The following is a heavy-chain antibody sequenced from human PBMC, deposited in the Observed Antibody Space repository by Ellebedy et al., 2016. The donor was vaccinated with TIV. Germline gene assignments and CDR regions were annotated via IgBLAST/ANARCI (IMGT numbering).Heavy chain of an antibody. CDR3: ARDAKTVLLWFGELFS. Sequence: AASVKVSCKASGYSFTDYYMHWVRQAPGQGLEWMAWINPNSGGTTYAQKFQGRVTMTRDTSISTAYMELSRLRSDDTDVYYCARDAKTVLLWFGELFSWGQGTLVTVSS. J-gene: IGHJ5*02. CDR2: INPNSGGT. CDR1: GYSFTDYY. V-gene: IGHV1-2*02. D-gene: IGHD3-10*01.